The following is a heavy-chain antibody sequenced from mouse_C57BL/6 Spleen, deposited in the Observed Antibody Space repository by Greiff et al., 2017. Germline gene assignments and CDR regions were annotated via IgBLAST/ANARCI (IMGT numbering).Heavy chain of an antibody. CDR2: IGPGSGST. Sequence: QVHVKQSGAELVKPGASVKISCKASGYTFTDYYINWVKQRPGQGLEWIGKIGPGSGSTYYNEKFKGKATLTADKSSSTAYMQLSSLTSEDSAVYFCAREDGYYLYYAMDYWGQGTSVTVSS. J-gene: IGHJ4*01. CDR3: AREDGYYLYYAMDY. CDR1: GYTFTDYY. D-gene: IGHD2-3*01. V-gene: IGHV1-77*01.